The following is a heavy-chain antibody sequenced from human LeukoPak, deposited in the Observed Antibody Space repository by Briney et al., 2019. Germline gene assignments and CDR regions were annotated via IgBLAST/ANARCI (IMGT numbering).Heavy chain of an antibody. V-gene: IGHV1-18*01. Sequence: ASVKVSCKASGYTFTSYGISWVRQAPGQGLEWMGWISAYNGNTNYAQKLQGRVTMTTDTSTGTAYMELRSLRSDDTAVYYCARAIGYCSSTSCYPYNWFDPWGQGTLVTVSS. CDR3: ARAIGYCSSTSCYPYNWFDP. CDR2: ISAYNGNT. D-gene: IGHD2-2*03. CDR1: GYTFTSYG. J-gene: IGHJ5*02.